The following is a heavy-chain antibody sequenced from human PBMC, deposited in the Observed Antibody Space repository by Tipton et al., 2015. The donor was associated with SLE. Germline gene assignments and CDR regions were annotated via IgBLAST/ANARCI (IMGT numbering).Heavy chain of an antibody. V-gene: IGHV4-59*01. Sequence: TLSLTCTVSGGSISSYYWSWIRQPTGKGLEWIGYIYYSGSTNYNPSLKSRVTISVDTSKNQFSLKLSSVTAADTAVYYCARDDSGSFFDYWGQGTLVTVSS. J-gene: IGHJ4*02. D-gene: IGHD1-26*01. CDR2: IYYSGST. CDR3: ARDDSGSFFDY. CDR1: GGSISSYY.